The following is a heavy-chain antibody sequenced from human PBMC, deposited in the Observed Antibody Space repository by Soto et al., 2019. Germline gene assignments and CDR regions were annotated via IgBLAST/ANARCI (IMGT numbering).Heavy chain of an antibody. CDR2: ISAYNGNT. CDR3: ARDSRYYYDSSGYHRFDY. D-gene: IGHD3-22*01. J-gene: IGHJ4*02. Sequence: QVQLVQSGAEVKKPWASVKVSCKASGYSFTSYGISWVRQAPGQGLEWMGWISAYNGNTNYAQKLQGRVTMTTDTSTSTAYMELRSLRSDDTAVYYCARDSRYYYDSSGYHRFDYWGQGTLVTVSS. CDR1: GYSFTSYG. V-gene: IGHV1-18*01.